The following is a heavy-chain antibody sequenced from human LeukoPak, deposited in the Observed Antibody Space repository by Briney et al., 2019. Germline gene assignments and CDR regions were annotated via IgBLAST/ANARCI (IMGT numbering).Heavy chain of an antibody. CDR2: IIPNSGGT. CDR3: ARVDRGYCSGGSCQDY. V-gene: IGHV1-2*02. D-gene: IGHD2-15*01. CDR1: GYTFTGYY. Sequence: ASVKVSCKASGYTFTGYYMHWVRQAPGQGLEWMGWIIPNSGGTNYAQKFQGRVTMARDTSISTAYMELSRLRSDDTAVYYCARVDRGYCSGGSCQDYWGQGTLVTVSS. J-gene: IGHJ4*02.